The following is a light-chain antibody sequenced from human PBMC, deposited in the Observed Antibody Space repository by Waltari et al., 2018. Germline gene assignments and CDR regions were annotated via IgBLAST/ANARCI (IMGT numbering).Light chain of an antibody. J-gene: IGKJ1*01. V-gene: IGKV2-30*02. CDR3: MQGTHWPRT. CDR1: QSLLHSNGNTY. Sequence: DVVLTQSPLSLPVTLGQPASISCRSSQSLLHSNGNTYLIWFQQRPGQSPRRLIYTVSNRDSGVPYRFSGSGSGTDFTLKISRVEAEDVGVYYCMQGTHWPRTFGQGTKVEIK. CDR2: TVS.